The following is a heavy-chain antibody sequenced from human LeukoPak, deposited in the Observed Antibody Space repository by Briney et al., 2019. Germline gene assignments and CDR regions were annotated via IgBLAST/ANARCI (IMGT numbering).Heavy chain of an antibody. J-gene: IGHJ6*02. CDR1: GASISSSSYY. CDR3: ARVGGRGWYFQPYYYYGMDV. CDR2: IYYSGST. V-gene: IGHV4-39*07. Sequence: ASETLSLTCTVSGASISSSSYYWGWIRQPPGKGLEWIGSIYYSGSTNYNPSLKSRVTISVDTSKNQFSLKLSSVTAADTAVYYCARVGGRGWYFQPYYYYGMDVWGQGTTVTVSS. D-gene: IGHD6-19*01.